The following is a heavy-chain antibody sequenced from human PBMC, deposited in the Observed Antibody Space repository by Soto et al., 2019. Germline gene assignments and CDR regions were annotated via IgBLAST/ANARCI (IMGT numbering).Heavy chain of an antibody. CDR1: GYSFTSYW. CDR2: IDPSDSYT. D-gene: IGHD2-15*01. V-gene: IGHV5-10-1*01. CDR3: ARVGYCSGGSCYSPYYYGMDV. J-gene: IGHJ6*02. Sequence: PGESLKISCKGSGYSFTSYWISWVRQMPGKGLEWMGRIDPSDSYTNYSPSFQGHVTISADKSISTAYLQWSSLKASDTAMYYCARVGYCSGGSCYSPYYYGMDVWGQGTTVTVS.